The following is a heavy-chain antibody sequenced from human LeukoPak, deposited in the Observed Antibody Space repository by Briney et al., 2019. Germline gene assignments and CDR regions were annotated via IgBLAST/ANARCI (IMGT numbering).Heavy chain of an antibody. Sequence: GGSLRLSCAASGFTFSSYWLSWVRQPPGKGLEWVANIQQDGSEKYYVDSVKGRFIISRDNAKNSLYLQMNSLRAEDTAVYYCVTYKYCTNGVCYFFDNWGQGTLVTVSS. CDR3: VTYKYCTNGVCYFFDN. J-gene: IGHJ4*02. V-gene: IGHV3-7*01. D-gene: IGHD2-8*01. CDR2: IQQDGSEK. CDR1: GFTFSSYW.